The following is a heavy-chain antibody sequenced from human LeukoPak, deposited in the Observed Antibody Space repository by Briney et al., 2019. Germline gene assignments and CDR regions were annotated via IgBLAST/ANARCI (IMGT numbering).Heavy chain of an antibody. Sequence: SETLSLTCTVSGGSFNSGSYYWSWIRQPAGKGLEWVGRIYTSGSTNYNPSLKSRVTISVDTSKNQFSLQLTSVTAADTAVCYCARAMRVDRFFDYWGQGILVTVSS. CDR1: GGSFNSGSYY. CDR2: IYTSGST. CDR3: ARAMRVDRFFDY. V-gene: IGHV4-61*02. J-gene: IGHJ4*02. D-gene: IGHD5-12*01.